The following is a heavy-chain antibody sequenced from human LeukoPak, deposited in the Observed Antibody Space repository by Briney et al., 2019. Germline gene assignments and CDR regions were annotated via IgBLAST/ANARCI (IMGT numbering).Heavy chain of an antibody. CDR3: AREAFQQLGVRNNWFDP. J-gene: IGHJ5*02. D-gene: IGHD6-13*01. V-gene: IGHV1-18*01. Sequence: GASVKVSCKASGYTFTSYGISWVRQAPGQGLEWMGWISAYNGNTNYAQKLQGRVTMTTDTSTSTAYMELRSLRSDDTAVYYCAREAFQQLGVRNNWFDPWGQGTLVTVSS. CDR1: GYTFTSYG. CDR2: ISAYNGNT.